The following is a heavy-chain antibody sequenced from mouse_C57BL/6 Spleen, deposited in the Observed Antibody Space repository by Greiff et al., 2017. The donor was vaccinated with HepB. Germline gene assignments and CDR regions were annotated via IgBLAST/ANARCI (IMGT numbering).Heavy chain of an antibody. Sequence: EVKLMESGGGLVKPGGSLKLSCAASGFTFSDYGMHWVRQAPEKGLEWVAYISSGSSTIYYADTVKGRFTISRDNAKNTLFLQMTSLRSEDTAMYYCARRALYYSNFFDYWGQGTTLTVSS. CDR1: GFTFSDYG. CDR3: ARRALYYSNFFDY. J-gene: IGHJ2*01. V-gene: IGHV5-17*01. CDR2: ISSGSSTI. D-gene: IGHD2-5*01.